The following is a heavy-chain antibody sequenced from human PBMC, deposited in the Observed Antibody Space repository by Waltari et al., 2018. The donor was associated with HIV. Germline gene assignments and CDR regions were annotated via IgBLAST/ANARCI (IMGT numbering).Heavy chain of an antibody. Sequence: WVRQAPGKGLEWVAGISDRGSTTFYADSVKGRFTISRDNSKNTIYLQIDSLRADDTAVYYCAKPRMEYAIRDHFFGLDVWGQGTTVTVSS. V-gene: IGHV3-23*01. D-gene: IGHD2-8*01. CDR2: ISDRGSTT. CDR3: AKPRMEYAIRDHFFGLDV. J-gene: IGHJ6*02.